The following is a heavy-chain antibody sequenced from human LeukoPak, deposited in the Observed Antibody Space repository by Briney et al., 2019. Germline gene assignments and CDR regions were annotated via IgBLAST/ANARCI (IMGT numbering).Heavy chain of an antibody. J-gene: IGHJ6*01. D-gene: IGHD3-10*01. Sequence: GGSLRLSRVASGFTFSSFEMNWVRQAPGKGLEWVSSISASSSTIYYADSVEGRFTISRDTAKNSLYLQMNSLRAEDTALYYCARVHPYYYGSGSYLMGNYYYGMDVWGQGTTVTVSS. CDR1: GFTFSSFE. V-gene: IGHV3-48*03. CDR3: ARVHPYYYGSGSYLMGNYYYGMDV. CDR2: ISASSSTI.